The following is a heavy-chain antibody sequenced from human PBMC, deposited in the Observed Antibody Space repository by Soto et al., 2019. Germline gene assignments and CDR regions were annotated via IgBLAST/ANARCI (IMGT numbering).Heavy chain of an antibody. V-gene: IGHV6-1*01. CDR1: GDSVSSNSAA. CDR2: TYYRSKWYN. CDR3: ARDWVDSSGYYQYYYGMDV. D-gene: IGHD3-22*01. Sequence: SLTCAISGDSVSSNSAAWNWIRQSPSRGLEWLGRTYYRSKWYNDYAVSVKSRITINPDTSKNQFSLQLNSVTPEDTAVYYCARDWVDSSGYYQYYYGMDVWGQGTTVTVSS. J-gene: IGHJ6*02.